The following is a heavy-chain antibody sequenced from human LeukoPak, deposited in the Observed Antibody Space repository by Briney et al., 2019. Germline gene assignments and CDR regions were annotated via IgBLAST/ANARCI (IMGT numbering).Heavy chain of an antibody. D-gene: IGHD3-16*01. J-gene: IGHJ4*02. CDR2: IKEDGSEK. V-gene: IGHV3-7*01. CDR1: GFTFSTYW. Sequence: GGSLRLSCAASGFTFSTYWMSWVRQAPGKGLEWVANIKEDGSEKYYVDSVKGRFTISRDNAKNSLYLQMNSLRAEDTAVYYCARSHLGLLFDYWGQGTLVTVSS. CDR3: ARSHLGLLFDY.